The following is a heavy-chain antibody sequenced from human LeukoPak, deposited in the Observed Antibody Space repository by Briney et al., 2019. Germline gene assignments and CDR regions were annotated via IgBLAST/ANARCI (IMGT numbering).Heavy chain of an antibody. CDR3: AKALADRDLPYYYDSSGYYLVLGY. V-gene: IGHV3-43*02. D-gene: IGHD3-22*01. Sequence: GGSLRLSRAASGFTFDDYAMHWVRQAPGKGLEWVSLISGDGGSTYYADSVKGRFTIARDNSKNSLYLQMNSLRTEDTALYYCAKALADRDLPYYYDSSGYYLVLGYWGQGTLVTVSS. J-gene: IGHJ4*02. CDR1: GFTFDDYA. CDR2: ISGDGGST.